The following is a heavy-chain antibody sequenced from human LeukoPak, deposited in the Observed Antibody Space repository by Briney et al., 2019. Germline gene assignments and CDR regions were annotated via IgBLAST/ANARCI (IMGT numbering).Heavy chain of an antibody. CDR2: INPNSGGT. CDR3: ARGGLERSSVADAFDI. V-gene: IGHV1-2*02. D-gene: IGHD3-3*01. CDR1: GYTFTGYY. J-gene: IGHJ3*02. Sequence: ASVKVSCKASGYTFTGYYMHWVRQAPGQGLEWMGWINPNSGGTNYEQKFQGRVTMTRDTSISTAYMELSRLRSDDTAVYYCARGGLERSSVADAFDIWLQGTMVSVSS.